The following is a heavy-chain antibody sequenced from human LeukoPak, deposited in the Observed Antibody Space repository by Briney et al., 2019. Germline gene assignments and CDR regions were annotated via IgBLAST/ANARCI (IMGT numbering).Heavy chain of an antibody. V-gene: IGHV3-66*02. J-gene: IGHJ4*02. Sequence: GGSLRLSCAVSGVTVSSSYMSWVRQAPGKGLEWVSVIYSGGSTYYADSVKGRFTIARDNSKNTLYLQMNSPRAEDTAVYYCARESNYDYWGQGTLVTVSS. CDR3: ARESNYDY. CDR1: GVTVSSSY. CDR2: IYSGGST.